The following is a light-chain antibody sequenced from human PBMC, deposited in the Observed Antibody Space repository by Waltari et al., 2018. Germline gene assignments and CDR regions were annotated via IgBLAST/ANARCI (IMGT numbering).Light chain of an antibody. V-gene: IGLV3-19*01. CDR3: HSRDSSGDVL. CDR2: SKN. CDR1: RLRTYY. Sequence: SSELTQDPAVSVALGQTVWITCQGDRLRTYYVSWFHQKPGQAPALVIYSKNNRPSGIPDRFSASSSGSTASLTIIGAQAEDEADYYCHSRDSSGDVLIGGGTKLTVV. J-gene: IGLJ2*01.